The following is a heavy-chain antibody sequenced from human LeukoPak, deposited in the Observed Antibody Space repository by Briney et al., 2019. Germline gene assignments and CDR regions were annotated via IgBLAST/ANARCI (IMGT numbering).Heavy chain of an antibody. CDR1: GFTFSSYA. CDR3: AKDRGDSSGYYPFDY. V-gene: IGHV3-23*01. Sequence: PGGSLRLSCAASGFTFSSYAMSWVRQAPGKGLEWVSAISGSGGSTYYADSVKGRFTISGDNSKNTLYLQMNSLRAEDTAAYYCAKDRGDSSGYYPFDYWGQGTLVTVSS. J-gene: IGHJ4*02. CDR2: ISGSGGST. D-gene: IGHD3-22*01.